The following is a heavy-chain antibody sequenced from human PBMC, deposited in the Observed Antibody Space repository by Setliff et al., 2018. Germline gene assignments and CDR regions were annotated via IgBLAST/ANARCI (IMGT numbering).Heavy chain of an antibody. Sequence: SETLSLTCAVSGYSISSGYNWGWIRQPPGKGLEWIGSIYYRGSTSYNSSLKSRVSISFDSSKIELSLKLASVTAADTAVYYCTSVLNSVSDAFDVWGQGTVVTVSS. J-gene: IGHJ3*01. CDR2: IYYRGST. V-gene: IGHV4-38-2*01. D-gene: IGHD1-26*01. CDR1: GYSISSGYN. CDR3: TSVLNSVSDAFDV.